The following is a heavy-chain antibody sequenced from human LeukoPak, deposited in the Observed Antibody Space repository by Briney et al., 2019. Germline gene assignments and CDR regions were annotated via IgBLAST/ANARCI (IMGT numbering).Heavy chain of an antibody. Sequence: SETLSLTCAVYGGSFSGYYWSWIRQPPGKGLEWIGEINHSGSTNYNPSLKSRVTISVDTSKNQFSLKLSSVTAADTAVYYCARPYGTAAAFNWFDPWGQGTLVTVSS. CDR2: INHSGST. D-gene: IGHD6-13*01. CDR3: ARPYGTAAAFNWFDP. V-gene: IGHV4-34*01. CDR1: GGSFSGYY. J-gene: IGHJ5*02.